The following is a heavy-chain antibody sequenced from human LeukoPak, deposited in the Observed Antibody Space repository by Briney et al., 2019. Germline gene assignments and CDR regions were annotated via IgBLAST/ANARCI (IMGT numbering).Heavy chain of an antibody. V-gene: IGHV3-33*06. Sequence: GRPLRLSCAASGFTFSSYGMRWVRQAPGKGLEWVAVIWYDGSNKYYADSVKGRFTISRDNSKNTLYLQMNSLRAEDTAVYYCAKDSSGSSSDFDYWGQGTLVTVSS. D-gene: IGHD6-6*01. CDR3: AKDSSGSSSDFDY. CDR1: GFTFSSYG. CDR2: IWYDGSNK. J-gene: IGHJ4*02.